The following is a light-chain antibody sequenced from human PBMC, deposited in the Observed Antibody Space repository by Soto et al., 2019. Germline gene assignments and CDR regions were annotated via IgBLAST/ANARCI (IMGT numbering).Light chain of an antibody. CDR1: QSIPNNN. J-gene: IGKJ2*01. V-gene: IGKV3D-20*02. CDR3: QQSDSTPYT. Sequence: EIVLTQSPGTLSLSPGESATLSCRASQSIPNNNLAWYQQKPGQAPRLLIYDASNRATGIPARFSGSGSGTDFTLTIASLQPEDFSTYYCQQSDSTPYTFGQGTKVDIK. CDR2: DAS.